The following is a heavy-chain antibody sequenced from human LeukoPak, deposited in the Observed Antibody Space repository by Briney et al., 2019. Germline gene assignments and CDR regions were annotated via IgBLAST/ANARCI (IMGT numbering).Heavy chain of an antibody. J-gene: IGHJ4*02. CDR2: ISSSSSYI. V-gene: IGHV3-21*01. D-gene: IGHD3-10*01. CDR1: GFTFSSYS. Sequence: PGGSLRLSCAASGFTFSSYSMNWVRQAPGKGLEWVSSISSSSSYIYYADSVKGRFTISRDNAKNSLYLQMNSLRAEDTAVYYCARDLSRDYYGSGSYQRWGQGTLVTVPS. CDR3: ARDLSRDYYGSGSYQR.